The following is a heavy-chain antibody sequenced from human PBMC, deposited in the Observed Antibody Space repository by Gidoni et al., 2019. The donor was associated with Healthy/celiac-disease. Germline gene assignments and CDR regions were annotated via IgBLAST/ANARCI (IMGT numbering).Heavy chain of an antibody. D-gene: IGHD3-10*01. CDR3: ARDRNYGTGRRAFDI. V-gene: IGHV3-11*06. J-gene: IGHJ3*02. CDR1: GFTFSDYY. Sequence: QVQLVESGGGLVKPGGSLRLSCAASGFTFSDYYMSWIRQAPGKGLEWVSYISSSSSYTNDADSVKGRFTISRDNAKNSLYLQMNSLRAEDTAVYYCARDRNYGTGRRAFDIWGQGTMVTVSS. CDR2: ISSSSSYT.